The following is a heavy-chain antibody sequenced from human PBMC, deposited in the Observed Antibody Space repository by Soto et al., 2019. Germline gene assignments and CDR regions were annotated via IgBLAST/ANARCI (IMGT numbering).Heavy chain of an antibody. CDR1: GYRFTTYW. CDR3: VRQAYQYDTNYFGY. CDR2: IYPCDSNT. J-gene: IGHJ4*01. Sequence: GESLKISCKGSGYRFTTYWIGWVRQMPGKGLEWMWLIYPCDSNTRFSPSFQGQVTISVDMSISTAYLQWSSLRVSDTAMYYCVRQAYQYDTNYFGYWGHGTLVTVSS. V-gene: IGHV5-51*01. D-gene: IGHD2-8*01.